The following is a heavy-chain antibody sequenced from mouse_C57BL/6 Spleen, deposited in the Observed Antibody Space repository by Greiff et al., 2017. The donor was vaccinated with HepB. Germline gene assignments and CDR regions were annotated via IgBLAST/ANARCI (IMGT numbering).Heavy chain of an antibody. CDR2: INPNNGGT. D-gene: IGHD2-1*01. CDR1: GYTFTDYY. V-gene: IGHV1-26*01. J-gene: IGHJ3*01. CDR3: ARKEDYYGNYFAWFAY. Sequence: EVQLQQSGPELVKPGASVKISCKASGYTFTDYYMNWVKQSHGKSLEWIGDINPNNGGTSYNQKFKGKATLTVDKSSSTAYMELRSLTSEDSAVYYCARKEDYYGNYFAWFAYWGQGTLVTVSA.